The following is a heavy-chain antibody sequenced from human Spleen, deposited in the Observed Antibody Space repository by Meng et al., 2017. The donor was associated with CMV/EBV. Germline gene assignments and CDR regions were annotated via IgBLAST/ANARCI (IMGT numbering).Heavy chain of an antibody. Sequence: ASVKVSCKASGYTFTSYYMHWVRQAPGQGLEWMGIINPSGGGTTYAQKFQGRVTMTRDTSTNTVYMELNSLRSEDTAVYYCARDQTGSKGHMDVWGQGATVTSP. D-gene: IGHD1-14*01. CDR3: ARDQTGSKGHMDV. CDR1: GYTFTSYY. J-gene: IGHJ6*02. V-gene: IGHV1-46*01. CDR2: INPSGGGT.